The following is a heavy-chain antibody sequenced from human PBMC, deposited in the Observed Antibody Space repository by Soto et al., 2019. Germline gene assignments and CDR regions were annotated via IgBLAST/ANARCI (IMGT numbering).Heavy chain of an antibody. J-gene: IGHJ6*02. Sequence: QLQLQESGPGLVKPSETLSLTCTVSGGSISSSSYYWGWIRQPPGKGLEWIGSIYYSGSTYYNPSLKSRVTISVDTSKNQCSIKRSAVPAAYTAVYSCARHTPITIFGVGYYYYYYGMDVWGPGTTVTVSS. V-gene: IGHV4-39*01. CDR1: GGSISSSSYY. CDR2: IYYSGST. D-gene: IGHD3-3*01. CDR3: ARHTPITIFGVGYYYYYYGMDV.